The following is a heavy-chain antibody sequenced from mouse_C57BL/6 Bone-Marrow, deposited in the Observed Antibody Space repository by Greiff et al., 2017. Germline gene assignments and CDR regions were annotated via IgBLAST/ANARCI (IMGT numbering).Heavy chain of an antibody. D-gene: IGHD2-3*01. J-gene: IGHJ4*01. Sequence: VQLQQSGAELVRPGASVKLSCTASGYNINDDYMHWVKQRPEQGLEWIGWIDPENGDTEYDSKFQGKATITADTSSNTAYLQLSSLTSEDTAVYYCTTVYDGYYNYAMDYWGQGTSVTVSS. CDR2: IDPENGDT. V-gene: IGHV14-4*01. CDR1: GYNINDDY. CDR3: TTVYDGYYNYAMDY.